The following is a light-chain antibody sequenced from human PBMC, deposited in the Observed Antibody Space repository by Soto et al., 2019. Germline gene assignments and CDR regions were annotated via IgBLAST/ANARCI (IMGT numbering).Light chain of an antibody. CDR2: LNSDGSH. CDR3: QTWGTGPWV. V-gene: IGLV4-69*01. Sequence: QLVLTQSPSASASLGASVKLTCTLSSGHSSYAIAWHQQQPEKGPRYLMKLNSDGSHSKGDGIPDRFSGSSSGAERYLTISRLQSEDEADYYCQTWGTGPWVFGGGTKLT. J-gene: IGLJ3*02. CDR1: SGHSSYA.